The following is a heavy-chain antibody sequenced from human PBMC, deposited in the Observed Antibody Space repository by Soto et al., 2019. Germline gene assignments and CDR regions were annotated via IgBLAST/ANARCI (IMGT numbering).Heavy chain of an antibody. J-gene: IGHJ4*02. V-gene: IGHV3-48*02. Sequence: QRLSCAASGFTFSRYSMNWVRQAPGKGLEWLSYIDTTGKTIYYADSVKGRFLISRDNAKNSLYLQMNSLRDDDTAIYYCARGGVATIFGDSWGQGTLVTVSS. CDR2: IDTTGKTI. CDR1: GFTFSRYS. CDR3: ARGGVATIFGDS. D-gene: IGHD5-12*01.